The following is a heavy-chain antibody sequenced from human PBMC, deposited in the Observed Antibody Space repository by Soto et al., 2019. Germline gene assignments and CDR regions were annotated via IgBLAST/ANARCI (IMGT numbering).Heavy chain of an antibody. CDR2: IIPVHGVT. Sequence: QVHLVQSGAEVKKPGSSVKVSCQASGSTFSSYTVSWVRQAPGQGLEWMGRIIPVHGVTNYAPKFKGRVTITADKSKTTSYMELSSLRSGDTAVYYCARRRYCGADCYSKYYYGMDVWGQGTTVTVSS. V-gene: IGHV1-69*02. CDR3: ARRRYCGADCYSKYYYGMDV. CDR1: GSTFSSYT. D-gene: IGHD2-21*02. J-gene: IGHJ6*02.